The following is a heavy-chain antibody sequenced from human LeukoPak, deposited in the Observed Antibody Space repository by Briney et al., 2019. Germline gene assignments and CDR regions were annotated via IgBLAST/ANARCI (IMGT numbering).Heavy chain of an antibody. CDR3: AREEDSTTIRSSYGMDV. CDR2: ISKGGTYI. CDR1: GFTFSPYT. V-gene: IGHV3-21*01. J-gene: IGHJ6*02. Sequence: GGSLRLSCAGSGFTFSPYTMNWVRQAPGKGLEWVSCISKGGTYIYCADSVRGRFTISRDNAKNSLYLQMNSLRAEDTAVYYCAREEDSTTIRSSYGMDVWGQGTTVTVSS. D-gene: IGHD2/OR15-2a*01.